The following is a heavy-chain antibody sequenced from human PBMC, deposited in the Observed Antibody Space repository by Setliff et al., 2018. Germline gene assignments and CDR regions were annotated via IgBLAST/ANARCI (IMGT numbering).Heavy chain of an antibody. D-gene: IGHD3-16*01. J-gene: IGHJ4*02. CDR1: GFTFVNYW. V-gene: IGHV3-74*01. CDR3: ARTTGYRLEGDFDY. CDR2: VNSGGSST. Sequence: GGSLRLSCAASGFTFVNYWMHWVRQAPGKGLVWVSRVNSGGSSTIYADSVKGRFTISRDNAEDTLYLQMTSLRAEDTAIYYCARTTGYRLEGDFDYWGQGTLVTVSS.